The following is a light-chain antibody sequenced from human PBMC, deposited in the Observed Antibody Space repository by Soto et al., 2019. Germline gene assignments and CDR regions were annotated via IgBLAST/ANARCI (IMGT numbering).Light chain of an antibody. CDR1: QSISSY. V-gene: IGKV1-5*01. CDR2: DAS. CDR3: QQYNSYPWT. J-gene: IGKJ1*01. Sequence: DIQMTQSPSSLSASVGDRVTITCRASQSISSYLNWYQQKPGKAPKLLIYDASSLESGVPSRFSGSGSGTEFTLTIRSLQPDDFATYYCQQYNSYPWTFGQGTKVDIK.